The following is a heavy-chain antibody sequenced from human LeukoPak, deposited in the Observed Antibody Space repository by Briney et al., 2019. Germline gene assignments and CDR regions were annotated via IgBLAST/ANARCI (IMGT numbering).Heavy chain of an antibody. CDR2: INHSGNT. J-gene: IGHJ4*02. Sequence: SETLSLTCAVYGGSFSGYYWSWIRQPPGKGLEWIGEINHSGNTNYNPSLKSRVTISVDTSKNQFSLKLSSVTAADTAVYYCARAYDSSGYYFDYWGQGTLVTVSS. CDR1: GGSFSGYY. CDR3: ARAYDSSGYYFDY. D-gene: IGHD3-22*01. V-gene: IGHV4-34*01.